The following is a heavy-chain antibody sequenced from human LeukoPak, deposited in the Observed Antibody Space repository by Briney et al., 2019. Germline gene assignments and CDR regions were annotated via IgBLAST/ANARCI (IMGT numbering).Heavy chain of an antibody. CDR1: GYTFTSYG. V-gene: IGHV1-18*01. Sequence: ASVKVSCKASGYTFTSYGISWVRQAPGQGLEWMGWISAYNGNTNYAQKLQGRVTMTTDTSTSTAYMELRSQRSDDTAVYYCARGPGITIFGVVTYYYYYMDVWGKGTTVTVSS. CDR2: ISAYNGNT. J-gene: IGHJ6*03. CDR3: ARGPGITIFGVVTYYYYYMDV. D-gene: IGHD3-3*01.